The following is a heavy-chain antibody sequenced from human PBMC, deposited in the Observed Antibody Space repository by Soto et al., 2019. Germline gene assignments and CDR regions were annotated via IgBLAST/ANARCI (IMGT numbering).Heavy chain of an antibody. CDR1: GGSFSGYY. CDR3: ARGGEGYCSSTSCYIFFDY. J-gene: IGHJ4*02. CDR2: INHSGST. Sequence: SETLSLTCAVYGGSFSGYYWSWIRQPPGKGLEWIGEINHSGSTNYNPSLKSRVTISVDTSKNQFSLKLSSVTAADTAVYYCARGGEGYCSSTSCYIFFDYWGQGTLVTVSS. V-gene: IGHV4-34*01. D-gene: IGHD2-2*02.